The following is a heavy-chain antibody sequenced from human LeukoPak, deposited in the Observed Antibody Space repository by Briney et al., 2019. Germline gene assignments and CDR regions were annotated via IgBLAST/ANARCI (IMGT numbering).Heavy chain of an antibody. D-gene: IGHD6-25*01. CDR2: IYPGDSEN. CDR1: GSRFTSYW. V-gene: IGHV5-51*01. J-gene: IGHJ4*02. CDR3: ARPEYSSGAGDY. Sequence: GGTLQITRQGSGSRFTSYWIGWVRQVPGKGLEWVGIIYPGDSENRYSPSFLGEVTISADESISTAYLQRSSLKASDTAMYYCARPEYSSGAGDYWGQGTLVSVSS.